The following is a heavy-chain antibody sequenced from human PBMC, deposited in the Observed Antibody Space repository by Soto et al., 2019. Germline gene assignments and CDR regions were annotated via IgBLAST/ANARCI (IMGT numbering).Heavy chain of an antibody. CDR3: ARDSVVSWFDP. D-gene: IGHD2-21*01. CDR1: GGSISSYY. V-gene: IGHV4-59*01. Sequence: SQTLSLTCTVAGGSISSYYCSWIRQPPGKGLEWIGYIYYSGSTNYNPSLKSRVTISVDTSKNQFSLKLSSVTAADTAVYYCARDSVVSWFDPWGQGTLVTVSS. J-gene: IGHJ5*02. CDR2: IYYSGST.